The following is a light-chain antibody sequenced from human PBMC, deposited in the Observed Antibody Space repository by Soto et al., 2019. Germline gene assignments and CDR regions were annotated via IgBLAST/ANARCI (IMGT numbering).Light chain of an antibody. CDR3: QQRSIWPPIT. CDR1: QSVSSY. V-gene: IGKV3-11*01. Sequence: EIVLTQSPATLSLSPGDRATLSCRASQSVSSYLAWYQQKPGQAPRLLIYDASNRATGIPARFSGSGSGTDFTLTISSLEAEDFALYYCQQRSIWPPITFGQGTRLEFK. J-gene: IGKJ5*01. CDR2: DAS.